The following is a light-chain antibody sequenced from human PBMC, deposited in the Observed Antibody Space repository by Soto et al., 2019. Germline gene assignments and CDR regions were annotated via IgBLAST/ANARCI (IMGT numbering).Light chain of an antibody. V-gene: IGKV3-15*01. Sequence: ILMTQSPATLSVSPGERATLSCRASQSVSNNLAWYQQKPVQAPRLLIYDASTRATGIPARFSGSGSGTEFNLTISGLQSEDFAIYYCQKYKYLPPWTFRQGTKIESK. CDR2: DAS. J-gene: IGKJ1*01. CDR1: QSVSNN. CDR3: QKYKYLPPWT.